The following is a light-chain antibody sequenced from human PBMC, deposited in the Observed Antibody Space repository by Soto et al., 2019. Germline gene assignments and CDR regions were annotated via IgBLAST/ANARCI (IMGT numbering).Light chain of an antibody. J-gene: IGKJ1*01. CDR1: QSISSN. Sequence: DIQMTQSPSSLSASVGDRVTITCRASQSISSNLNWYQQKPGKAPKFLIFAASSLQSWVPSRFSGSGSGTDFTLTISSLQPEDFATYYCQQSYSSPWTFGQGTKVEIK. CDR3: QQSYSSPWT. CDR2: AAS. V-gene: IGKV1-39*01.